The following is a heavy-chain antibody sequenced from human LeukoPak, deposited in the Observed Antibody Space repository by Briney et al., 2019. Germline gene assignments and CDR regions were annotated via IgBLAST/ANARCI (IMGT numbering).Heavy chain of an antibody. J-gene: IGHJ4*02. CDR1: GYTFSTYG. V-gene: IGHV1-18*01. CDR2: ISGYNGNT. CDR3: ARDGYFDY. Sequence: SVQVSCKASGYTFSTYGIAWVRPAPGQGLEWMGWISGYNGNTKYAQKFQGRVTMTTDTTTTTAYMELRSLRSDDTAVYYCARDGYFDYWGPGNLGSVSS.